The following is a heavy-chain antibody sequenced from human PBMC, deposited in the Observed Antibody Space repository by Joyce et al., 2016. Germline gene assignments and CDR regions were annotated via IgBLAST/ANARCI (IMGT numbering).Heavy chain of an antibody. CDR3: ATESPGKDAFDT. D-gene: IGHD3-10*01. CDR2: INPNSGDT. Sequence: QVQLVQSGADMKKPGASVKVSCKASGYTFTGYYIHWGRQAPGQGLEWMGWINPNSGDTNFTQQFQGRVTMTRDTSISTAYMELSRLRSDDTAVYYCATESPGKDAFDTWGQGTMVTVSS. CDR1: GYTFTGYY. J-gene: IGHJ3*02. V-gene: IGHV1-2*02.